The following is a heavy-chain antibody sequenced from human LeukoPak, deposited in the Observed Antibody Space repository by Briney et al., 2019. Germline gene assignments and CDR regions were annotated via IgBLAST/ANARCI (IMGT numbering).Heavy chain of an antibody. D-gene: IGHD3-16*01. Sequence: GGPLRLSCAASGFTFSSYWMNWARQAPGKGLEWVASINHNGNVNYYVDSVKGRFTISRDNAKDSLYLQMSNLRAEDTAVYFCARGGGLDVWGQGATVTVSS. V-gene: IGHV3-7*03. CDR1: GFTFSSYW. CDR2: INHNGNVN. CDR3: ARGGGLDV. J-gene: IGHJ6*02.